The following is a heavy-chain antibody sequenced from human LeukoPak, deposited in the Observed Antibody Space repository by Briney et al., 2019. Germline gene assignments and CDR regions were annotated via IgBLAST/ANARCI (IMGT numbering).Heavy chain of an antibody. CDR2: ISSSGSIV. V-gene: IGHV3-48*04. D-gene: IGHD6-19*01. J-gene: IGHJ2*01. CDR1: GFTVSSNS. Sequence: PGGSLRLSCAASGFTVSSNSMSWVRQAPGKGLEWVSYISSSGSIVYYADSVKGRFTISRDNAKNSLYLQMNSLRAEDTAIYYCAKKEYSSGHSYWYLDLWGRGTLVTVSS. CDR3: AKKEYSSGHSYWYLDL.